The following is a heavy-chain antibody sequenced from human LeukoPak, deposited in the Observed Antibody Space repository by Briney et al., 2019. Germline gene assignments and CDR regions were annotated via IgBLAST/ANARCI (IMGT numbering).Heavy chain of an antibody. CDR1: GYTFTSYD. CDR2: MNPNSGNT. Sequence: ASVKVSFKASGYTFTSYDINWVRQATGQGLEWMGWMNPNSGNTGYAQKFQGRVTMTRNTSISTAYMELSSLRSEDTAVYYCARGSMLGCSGGSCYSYWGQGTLVTVSS. J-gene: IGHJ4*02. D-gene: IGHD2-15*01. V-gene: IGHV1-8*01. CDR3: ARGSMLGCSGGSCYSY.